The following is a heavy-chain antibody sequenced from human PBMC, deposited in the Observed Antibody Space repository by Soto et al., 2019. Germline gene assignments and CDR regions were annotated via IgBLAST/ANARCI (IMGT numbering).Heavy chain of an antibody. CDR3: AGYSSSWYDFDY. CDR2: IYYSGST. V-gene: IGHV4-59*01. D-gene: IGHD6-13*01. Sequence: PSETLSLTCTVSGGSLSSYYWGWVRQPPGKGLEWIGYIYYSGSTNYNPSLKSRVTISVDTSKNQFSLKLSSVTAADTAVYYCAGYSSSWYDFDYWGQGTLVTVSS. CDR1: GGSLSSYY. J-gene: IGHJ4*02.